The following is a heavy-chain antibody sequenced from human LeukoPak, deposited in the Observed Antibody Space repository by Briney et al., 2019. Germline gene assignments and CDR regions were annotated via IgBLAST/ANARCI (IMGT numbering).Heavy chain of an antibody. J-gene: IGHJ4*02. CDR1: GFNVSSNY. D-gene: IGHD3-3*01. CDR3: ARGTVRDFWCDF. Sequence: GGSLRLSCAASGFNVSSNYMSWVRQAPGKGLERVSVIYSGGSTYYADSVKGRFTISRDNSKNTLHLQMNSLRAEDTAVYYCARGTVRDFWCDFWGQGTLVTVSS. V-gene: IGHV3-53*01. CDR2: IYSGGST.